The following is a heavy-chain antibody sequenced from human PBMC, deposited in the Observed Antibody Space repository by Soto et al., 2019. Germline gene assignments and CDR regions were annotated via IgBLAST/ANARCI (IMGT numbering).Heavy chain of an antibody. Sequence: QVQLVESGGGLVKPGGSLRLSCAASGFTFSDYYMSWIRQAPGKGLEWVSYISSSGSTIYYADSVKGRFTISRDNAMNVLFLQRESRGPYDTAVYYCARAVTVFGVDIMPFYYYYDMDVWFKETTVTVSS. CDR1: GFTFSDYY. V-gene: IGHV3-11*01. J-gene: IGHJ6*03. CDR3: ARAVTVFGVDIMPFYYYYDMDV. D-gene: IGHD3-3*01. CDR2: ISSSGSTI.